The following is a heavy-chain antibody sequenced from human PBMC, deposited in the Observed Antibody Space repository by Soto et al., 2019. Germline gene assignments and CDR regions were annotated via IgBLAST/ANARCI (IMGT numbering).Heavy chain of an antibody. CDR3: ARDALLDPLRGVIMVALDY. J-gene: IGHJ4*02. V-gene: IGHV3-11*01. Sequence: QVQLVESGGGLVKPGGSLTLSCAASGFTFSDYYMSWIRQAPGKGLEWVSYISSSGSTIYYADSVKGRFTISRDNAKNSLYLQMNSLRAEDTAVYYCARDALLDPLRGVIMVALDYWGQGTLVTVSS. CDR2: ISSSGSTI. CDR1: GFTFSDYY. D-gene: IGHD3-10*01.